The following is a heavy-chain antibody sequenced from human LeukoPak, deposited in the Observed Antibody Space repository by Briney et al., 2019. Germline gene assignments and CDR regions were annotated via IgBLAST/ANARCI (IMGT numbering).Heavy chain of an antibody. J-gene: IGHJ3*02. V-gene: IGHV5-10-1*01. Sequence: GESLEISLKCSGYRFTSYWISWVRQMPGKGREWMGRIDPSDSYTNYSPSFQGHVTISADKSISTAYLQWSSLKASDTAMYYCARQGIAAAAYDAFDIWGQGTMVTVSS. D-gene: IGHD6-13*01. CDR3: ARQGIAAAAYDAFDI. CDR1: GYRFTSYW. CDR2: IDPSDSYT.